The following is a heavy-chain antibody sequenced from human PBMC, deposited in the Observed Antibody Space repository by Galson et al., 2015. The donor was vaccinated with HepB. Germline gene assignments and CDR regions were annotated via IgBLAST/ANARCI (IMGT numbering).Heavy chain of an antibody. Sequence: ETLSLTCTVSGGSISSYYWSWIRQPAGKGLEWIGRIYTSGSTNYNPSLKSRVTMSVDTSKNQFSLKLSSVTAADTAVYYCARVGLLWFGESSHWYFDLWGRGTLVTVSS. J-gene: IGHJ2*01. CDR2: IYTSGST. CDR1: GGSISSYY. V-gene: IGHV4-4*07. D-gene: IGHD3-10*01. CDR3: ARVGLLWFGESSHWYFDL.